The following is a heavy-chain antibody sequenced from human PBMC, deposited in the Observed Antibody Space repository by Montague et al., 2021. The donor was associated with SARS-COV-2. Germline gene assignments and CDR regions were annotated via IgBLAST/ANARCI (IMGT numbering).Heavy chain of an antibody. J-gene: IGHJ4*02. CDR3: ARGRQHINMVVVVVTGGEYYFDF. CDR1: DGSFSDYS. Sequence: SETLSLTCAVYDGSFSDYSWTWIRQLPGKWLEWIGEINHRGSTNYNPSLKSRVTISVDTSKNQFSLKMTSVTAADTAVYYCARGRQHINMVVVVVTGGEYYFDFWGQGTLVAVSS. CDR2: INHRGST. D-gene: IGHD3-22*01. V-gene: IGHV4-34*01.